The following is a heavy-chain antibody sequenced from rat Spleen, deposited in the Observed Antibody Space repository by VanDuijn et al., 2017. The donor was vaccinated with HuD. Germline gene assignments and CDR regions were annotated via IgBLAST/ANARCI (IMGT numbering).Heavy chain of an antibody. V-gene: IGHV5-7*01. J-gene: IGHJ2*01. D-gene: IGHD1-11*01. CDR2: IIYDGTRT. Sequence: EVQLVESGGGLVQPGRSLKLSCAASGFTFSDYNMAWVRQSPKKGLEWVATIIYDGTRTFYRDSVKGRFTVSRDNAKRILYLQMDSLRSEDTANYFCARHRNYGGIPFDYWGQGVMVTVSS. CDR3: ARHRNYGGIPFDY. CDR1: GFTFSDYN.